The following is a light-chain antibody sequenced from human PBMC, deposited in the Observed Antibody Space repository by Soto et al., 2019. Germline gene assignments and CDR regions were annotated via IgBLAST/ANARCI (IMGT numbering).Light chain of an antibody. CDR2: GNT. Sequence: QTVLTQPPSVSLAPAQRVSISCTGRSTNIGAGYGVHLYQQRPGTAPKILIVGNTIRTSGVPDRFSASTSGTSASLAITGLQGEDEGDYYCQSYGSTLSARYVVGSGTKVTVL. CDR3: QSYGSTLSARYV. J-gene: IGLJ1*01. CDR1: STNIGAGYG. V-gene: IGLV1-40*01.